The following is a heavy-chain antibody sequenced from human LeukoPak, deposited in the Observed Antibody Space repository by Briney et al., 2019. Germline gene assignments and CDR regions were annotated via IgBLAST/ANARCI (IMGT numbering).Heavy chain of an antibody. V-gene: IGHV1-2*02. CDR3: CRHFYDSRGYYSRDYYYQLDV. J-gene: IGHJ6*03. D-gene: IGHD3-22*01. CDR2: INPIRCGT. CDR1: GYTFTGYY. Sequence: ASVNVSCKASGYTFTGYYMQWVRQAPGRGGEWMGWINPIRCGTNYAQKFQGRCTLTRDTSIIPAYMEVTRRRSDDTAVYYRCRHFYDSRGYYSRDYYYQLDVWGKGTKVTVSS.